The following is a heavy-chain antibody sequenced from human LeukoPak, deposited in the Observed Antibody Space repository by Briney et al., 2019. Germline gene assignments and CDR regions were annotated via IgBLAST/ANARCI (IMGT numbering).Heavy chain of an antibody. CDR2: IYYSGST. Sequence: SETLSLTCTVSGASINTYYWSWIRQPPGKGLEWIGYIYYSGSTNYNPSLESRVTISVDTSKNQFSLKLSSVTAADTAVYYCARDPLGYSGYDYLWYYGMDVWGQGTTVTVSS. V-gene: IGHV4-59*01. CDR3: ARDPLGYSGYDYLWYYGMDV. D-gene: IGHD5-12*01. CDR1: GASINTYY. J-gene: IGHJ6*02.